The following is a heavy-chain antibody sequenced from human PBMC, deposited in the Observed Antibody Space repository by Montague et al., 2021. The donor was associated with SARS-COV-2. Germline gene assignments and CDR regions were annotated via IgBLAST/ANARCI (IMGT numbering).Heavy chain of an antibody. Sequence: PGLVKPTQTLTLTCTFSGFSVSTSGLCVSWIRQPPGKALEWLALIDWDDDTYYSTSLKTRLAISKDTSKNQVGLTMTDMDPVDTGTYYCARIPEYSSGGGPDWYFDLWGRGTLVTVSS. J-gene: IGHJ2*01. CDR2: IDWDDDT. CDR1: GFSVSTSGLC. CDR3: ARIPEYSSGGGPDWYFDL. V-gene: IGHV2-70*01. D-gene: IGHD6-19*01.